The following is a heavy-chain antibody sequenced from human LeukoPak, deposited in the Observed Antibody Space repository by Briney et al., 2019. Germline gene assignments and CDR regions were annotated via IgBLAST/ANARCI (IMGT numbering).Heavy chain of an antibody. Sequence: GGSLRLSCAASGFTFSSYWMHWVRQAPGKGLVWVSRINNDGSSTPYADSVKGRFTISRDNAKNTLYLQMNSLKAEDTAVYYCARSNHGCHDYWGQGTLVTVSS. CDR1: GFTFSSYW. D-gene: IGHD4-11*01. J-gene: IGHJ4*02. CDR2: INNDGSST. V-gene: IGHV3-74*01. CDR3: ARSNHGCHDY.